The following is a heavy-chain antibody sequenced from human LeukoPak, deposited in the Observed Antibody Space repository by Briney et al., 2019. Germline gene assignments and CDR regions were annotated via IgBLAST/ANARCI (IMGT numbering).Heavy chain of an antibody. D-gene: IGHD4-17*01. CDR1: GYSFTTYW. V-gene: IGHV5-51*01. CDR3: ARHNYGDYEDWYFDL. J-gene: IGHJ2*01. CDR2: IYPSDSDT. Sequence: LGESLKISCKGSGYSFTTYWIGWVRQMPGKGLEWMGIIYPSDSDTRSSPSFQGQVTISADKSISTAYLQWSSLKASDTAMYYCARHNYGDYEDWYFDLWGRGTLVTVSS.